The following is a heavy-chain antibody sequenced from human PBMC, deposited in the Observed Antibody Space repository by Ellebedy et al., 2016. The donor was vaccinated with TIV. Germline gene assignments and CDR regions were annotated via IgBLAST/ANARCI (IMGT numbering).Heavy chain of an antibody. CDR3: ARLPTTIFGVVIPGGVGWYFDI. CDR2: IYYSGTT. J-gene: IGHJ2*01. V-gene: IGHV4-39*01. Sequence: MPGGSLRLSCNVSDDSINSNSYYWGWIRQPPGKGLEWIGNIYYSGTTYYNPSLKSRVTMSVDMSKNQFSLKLTSVTAADTAVYYCARLPTTIFGVVIPGGVGWYFDIWGRGTLVSVSS. CDR1: DDSINSNSYY. D-gene: IGHD3-3*01.